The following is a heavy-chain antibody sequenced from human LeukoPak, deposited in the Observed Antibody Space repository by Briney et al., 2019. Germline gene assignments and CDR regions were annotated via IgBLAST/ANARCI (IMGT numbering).Heavy chain of an antibody. CDR2: IYSGGRT. CDR1: GGSFSGYY. D-gene: IGHD3-22*01. V-gene: IGHV3-53*01. CDR3: AIYDSSGYYNY. Sequence: PSETLSLTCAVYGGSFSGYYWSWIRQPPGKGLEWVSVIYSGGRTFYADSVKGRFTISRDNSKNTLYLQMNSLRAEDTAVYYCAIYDSSGYYNYWGQGTLVAVSS. J-gene: IGHJ4*02.